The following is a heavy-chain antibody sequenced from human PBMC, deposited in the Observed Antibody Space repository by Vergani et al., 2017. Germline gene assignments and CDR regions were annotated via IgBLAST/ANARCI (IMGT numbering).Heavy chain of an antibody. CDR3: ARARRTCTADDCPRYYYDY. D-gene: IGHD2-8*02. J-gene: IGHJ4*02. CDR1: GYTFTSDD. CDR2: MNPNSGNT. V-gene: IGHV1-8*03. Sequence: QAQLGQSDSEVKKPGDSVTLSCKTSGYTFTSDDINWVRQAPGQGLEWMGWMNPNSGNTGYAQQLQGRLTITRDTSITTAYMELSGLTSEDMAIYYCARARRTCTADDCPRYYYDYWGQGTLVTVSS.